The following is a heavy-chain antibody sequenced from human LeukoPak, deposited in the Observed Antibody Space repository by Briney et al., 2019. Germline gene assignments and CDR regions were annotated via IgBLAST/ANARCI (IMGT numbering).Heavy chain of an antibody. CDR2: IIPIFGTA. V-gene: IGHV1-69*13. CDR1: GGTFSSYA. CDR3: ARGGDYDSSGYYYVTYFDY. D-gene: IGHD3-22*01. J-gene: IGHJ4*02. Sequence: ASVKVSCKASGGTFSSYAISWVRQAPGQGLEWMGGIIPIFGTANYAQKFQGRVTITADESTSTAYMELSSLRSEDTAVYYCARGGDYDSSGYYYVTYFDYWGQGTLVTVSS.